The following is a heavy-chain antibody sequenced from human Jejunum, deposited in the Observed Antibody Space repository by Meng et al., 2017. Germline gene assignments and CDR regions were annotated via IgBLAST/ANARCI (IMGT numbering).Heavy chain of an antibody. Sequence: SETLSLTCAVSGGSISSGTNIWNWIRQPAGQGLEWIGRISTSGSTNYNPSLKSRVTISLDTSKAQFSLMLSSVTAADTAVYYCARDPIDGYAAFDSWGQGTLVTVSS. CDR2: ISTSGST. D-gene: IGHD5-24*01. V-gene: IGHV4-61*02. CDR3: ARDPIDGYAAFDS. CDR1: GGSISSGTNI. J-gene: IGHJ4*02.